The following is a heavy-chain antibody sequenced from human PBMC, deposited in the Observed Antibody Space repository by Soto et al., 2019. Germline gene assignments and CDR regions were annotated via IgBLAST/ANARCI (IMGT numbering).Heavy chain of an antibody. CDR1: GYTFTSYG. V-gene: IGHV1-18*04. CDR3: ARDLGYCMSTSCYVGPLMDV. Sequence: ASVKVSCKTSGYTFTSYGISWVRQAPGQGLEWMGWISAYNGNTNYAQKLQGRVTMTTDTSTSTAYMELRSLRSDDTAVYYCARDLGYCMSTSCYVGPLMDVSGQGTTVTVSS. CDR2: ISAYNGNT. D-gene: IGHD2-2*01. J-gene: IGHJ6*02.